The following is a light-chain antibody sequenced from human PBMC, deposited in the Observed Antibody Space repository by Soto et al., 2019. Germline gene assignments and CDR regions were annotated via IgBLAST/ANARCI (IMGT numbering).Light chain of an antibody. CDR3: QHLNDYRYT. J-gene: IGKJ2*01. Sequence: DIQLTQSPSFLSASVGDRVTITCRASQAISSSLAWYQHNPGKAPKLLIYAASTLQNGVPSSFSGSGSGTEFTLTINSLQPEDFATYYCQHLNDYRYTFGQGNKVEIK. CDR2: AAS. CDR1: QAISSS. V-gene: IGKV1-9*01.